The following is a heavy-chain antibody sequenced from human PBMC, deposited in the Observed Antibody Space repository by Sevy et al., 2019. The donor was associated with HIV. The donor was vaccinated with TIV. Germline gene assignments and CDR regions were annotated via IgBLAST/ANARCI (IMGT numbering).Heavy chain of an antibody. Sequence: ASVKVSFKASGYTFTSYGISWVRQAPGQGLEWMGWISAYNGNTNYAQKLQGRVTMTTDTSTSTAYMELRSLRSDDTAVYYCASSYGYSYGIHRFDYWGQGTLVTVSS. J-gene: IGHJ4*02. CDR3: ASSYGYSYGIHRFDY. V-gene: IGHV1-18*01. CDR1: GYTFTSYG. CDR2: ISAYNGNT. D-gene: IGHD5-18*01.